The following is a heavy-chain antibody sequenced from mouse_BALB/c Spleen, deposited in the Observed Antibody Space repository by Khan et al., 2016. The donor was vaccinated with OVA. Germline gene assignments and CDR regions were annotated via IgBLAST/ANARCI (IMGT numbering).Heavy chain of an antibody. Sequence: EVKLMESGGGLVKPGGSLQLSCEVSGFAFNSYDMSWVRQPPEKRLEWVATISSTGSYTYYPDSVKGRFTISRDTARNTLYLQMSSLRSEDTALYYCTRPSYYGNPWFTYGGQGTLVTVAA. CDR3: TRPSYYGNPWFTY. J-gene: IGHJ3*01. CDR2: ISSTGSYT. V-gene: IGHV5-9*02. D-gene: IGHD2-10*01. CDR1: GFAFNSYD.